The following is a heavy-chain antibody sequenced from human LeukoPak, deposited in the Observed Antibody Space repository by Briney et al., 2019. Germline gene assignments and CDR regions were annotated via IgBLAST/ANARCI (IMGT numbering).Heavy chain of an antibody. V-gene: IGHV3-7*04. Sequence: GGSLRLSCAASGFTFSSYWMSWVRQAPGKGLEWVANIKQDGSEIYYVDSVKGRLTSSRDNAKKSLYLQMNSLRVEDTAVYYCARDCVIVGAPCYDYWGQGTLVTVSS. D-gene: IGHD1-26*01. CDR1: GFTFSSYW. J-gene: IGHJ4*02. CDR2: IKQDGSEI. CDR3: ARDCVIVGAPCYDY.